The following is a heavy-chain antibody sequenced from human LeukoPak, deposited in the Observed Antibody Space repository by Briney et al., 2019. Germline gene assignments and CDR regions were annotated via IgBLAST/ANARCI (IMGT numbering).Heavy chain of an antibody. Sequence: GGSLRLSCAASGFTFSNYNMNWVRQAPGKGLECVSYISSSSSYIYYADSVKGRFTISRDNAKNSLFLQMNSLRAEDTAVYYCARVITVYNDYEEVAEYFQHWGQGTLVIVSS. D-gene: IGHD4-17*01. V-gene: IGHV3-21*01. CDR3: ARVITVYNDYEEVAEYFQH. J-gene: IGHJ1*01. CDR2: ISSSSSYI. CDR1: GFTFSNYN.